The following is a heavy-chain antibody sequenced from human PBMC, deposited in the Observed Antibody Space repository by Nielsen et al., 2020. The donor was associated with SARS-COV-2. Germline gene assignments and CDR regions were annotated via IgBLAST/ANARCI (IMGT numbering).Heavy chain of an antibody. V-gene: IGHV3-30*18. CDR3: AKRGRYCSGGTCYSHYYYMDV. Sequence: GGSLRLSCAASGFTFSSYGMHWVRQAPGKGLEWVAVISYDGSNKYYADSVKGRFTISRDNSKNTLYLQMSSLRAEDTAVYYCAKRGRYCSGGTCYSHYYYMDVWGKGTTVTVSS. CDR2: ISYDGSNK. J-gene: IGHJ6*03. D-gene: IGHD2-15*01. CDR1: GFTFSSYG.